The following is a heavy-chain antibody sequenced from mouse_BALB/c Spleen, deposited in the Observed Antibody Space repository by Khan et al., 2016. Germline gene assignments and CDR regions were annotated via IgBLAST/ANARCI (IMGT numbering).Heavy chain of an antibody. CDR1: GFNIKDYY. J-gene: IGHJ3*01. D-gene: IGHD2-3*01. CDR2: IDPENDNT. CDR3: TRDGYSPWFAY. Sequence: EVQLQESGAELVRPGALVKLSCKGSGFNIKDYYIHWVKQRPEQGLEWIGWIDPENDNTIYDPKFQGKASIPADTSSNTAYLQRSSLTSEDTAVYYCTRDGYSPWFAYWGQGTLITVSA. V-gene: IGHV14-1*02.